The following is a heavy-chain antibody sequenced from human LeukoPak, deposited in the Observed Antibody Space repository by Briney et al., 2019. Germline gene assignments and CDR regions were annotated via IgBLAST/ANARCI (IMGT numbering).Heavy chain of an antibody. CDR3: ARGSEYTSSTNYYFDY. CDR2: IKQDGSEK. Sequence: PGGSLRLSCAASGSTFSSYWMSWVCQAPGKGLEWVANIKQDGSEKYYVDSVKGRFTISRDNDKKSLFLHMNSLRVEDTAVYYCARGSEYTSSTNYYFDYWGQGTLVTVSS. D-gene: IGHD6-6*01. CDR1: GSTFSSYW. J-gene: IGHJ4*02. V-gene: IGHV3-7*01.